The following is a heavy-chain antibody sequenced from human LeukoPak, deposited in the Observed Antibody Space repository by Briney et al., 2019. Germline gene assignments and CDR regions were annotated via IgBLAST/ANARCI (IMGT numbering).Heavy chain of an antibody. Sequence: SETLSLTSTVSGASVSSGDYHWSWVRQAPGKGLEWIGHNGDPSYNPSLKSRVVISIDTSRNQFSLRLNSVTAADTATYFCVTYYVNGGGRGHWGPGALVTVSS. CDR2: HNGDP. J-gene: IGHJ4*02. V-gene: IGHV4-61*08. CDR3: VTYYVNGGGRGH. CDR1: GASVSSGDYH. D-gene: IGHD3-16*01.